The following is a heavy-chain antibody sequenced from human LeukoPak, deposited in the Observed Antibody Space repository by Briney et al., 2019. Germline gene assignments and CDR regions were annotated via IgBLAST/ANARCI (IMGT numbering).Heavy chain of an antibody. Sequence: AGGSLRLSCAASGFTATEYAMTWIRQSPGKGLEWVSSMSDIGPNTYYADSVKGRFTISRDTSKNTLLLQMNSLRADDTALYFCARRLSLRFDAFAVWGPGTVVTVSS. J-gene: IGHJ3*01. CDR2: MSDIGPNT. V-gene: IGHV3-23*01. CDR3: ARRLSLRFDAFAV. D-gene: IGHD3-3*01. CDR1: GFTATEYA.